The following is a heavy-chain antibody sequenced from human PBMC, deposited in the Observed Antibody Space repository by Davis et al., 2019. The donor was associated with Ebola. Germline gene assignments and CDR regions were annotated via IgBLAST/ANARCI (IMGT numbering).Heavy chain of an antibody. CDR2: INPSAGST. J-gene: IGHJ6*02. CDR1: GYSFTSYY. V-gene: IGHV1-46*01. CDR3: ARGRGSFRRKNYYYGMDV. Sequence: ASVKVSCKASGYSFTSYYMHWVRQAPGQGLEWMGLINPSAGSTSYAQKFQGRVTMTRNTSISTAYVELSSLRSEDTAVYYCARGRGSFRRKNYYYGMDVWGQGTTVTVSS. D-gene: IGHD3-10*01.